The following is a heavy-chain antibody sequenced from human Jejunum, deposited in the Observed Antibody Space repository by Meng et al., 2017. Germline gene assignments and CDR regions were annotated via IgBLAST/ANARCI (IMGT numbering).Heavy chain of an antibody. CDR3: AGRSYNYDDYFDF. D-gene: IGHD5-24*01. J-gene: IGHJ4*02. CDR1: GYTLNGFY. V-gene: IGHV1-2*06. CDR2: INTNTGGT. Sequence: QVQMEQSGAEGRKPGASVKVSCRASGYTLNGFYMHSVRQAPGQGLEWMGRINTNTGGTNYAQNFKGSITLTRDTSTVYMEVNRLRSDDTAMYYCAGRSYNYDDYFDFWGRGTLVTVSS.